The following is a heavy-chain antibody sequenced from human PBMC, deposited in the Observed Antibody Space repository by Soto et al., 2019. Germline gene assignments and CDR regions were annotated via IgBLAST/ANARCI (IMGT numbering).Heavy chain of an antibody. CDR2: ISWNGCST. CDR3: ARDFGGDYFPDY. D-gene: IGHD2-21*02. CDR1: GFTFDDYG. V-gene: IGHV3-20*01. Sequence: EVQLVESGGGVVRPGGSLRLSCAASGFTFDDYGMSWVRQAPGAGLEWVSGISWNGCSTGYADSVKGRFTISRDNAKNALYLHMNSLRDEDTALYDCARDFGGDYFPDYWGQGTLVTVSS. J-gene: IGHJ4*02.